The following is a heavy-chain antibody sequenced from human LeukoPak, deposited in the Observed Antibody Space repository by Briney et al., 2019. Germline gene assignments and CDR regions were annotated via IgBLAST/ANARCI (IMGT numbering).Heavy chain of an antibody. Sequence: GGTLRLSCAASGFTFSSYGMSWVRQAPGKGLKWVSAISGSGGSTYYADSVKGRFTISRDNSKNTLYLQMNSLRAEDTAVYYCARDSSGFPHDYWGQGTLVTVSS. CDR2: ISGSGGST. CDR1: GFTFSSYG. CDR3: ARDSSGFPHDY. D-gene: IGHD3-22*01. V-gene: IGHV3-23*01. J-gene: IGHJ4*02.